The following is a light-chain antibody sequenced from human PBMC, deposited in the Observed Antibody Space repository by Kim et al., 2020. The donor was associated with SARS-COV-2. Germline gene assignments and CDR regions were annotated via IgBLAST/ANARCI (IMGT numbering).Light chain of an antibody. CDR1: SSDVGYYDY. CDR3: CSHARGSAYV. Sequence: QSALTQPASVSGSPGQSITISCTGTSSDVGYYDYVSWYQQHPGKVPKLIISDVSNRPSGVSSRFSGSKSGNTAYLTISGLQDEDEADYYCCSHARGSAYVFGTGPKVPVL. CDR2: DVS. V-gene: IGLV2-14*03. J-gene: IGLJ1*01.